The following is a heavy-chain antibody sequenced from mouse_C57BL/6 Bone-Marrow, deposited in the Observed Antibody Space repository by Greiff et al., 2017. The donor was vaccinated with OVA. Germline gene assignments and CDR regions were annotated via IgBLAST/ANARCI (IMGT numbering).Heavy chain of an antibody. V-gene: IGHV5-4*01. D-gene: IGHD1-1*01. CDR1: GFTFSSYA. J-gene: IGHJ2*01. CDR3: AREPPAAVGHFDY. CDR2: ISDGGSYT. Sequence: EVQLVESGGGLVKPGGYLKLSCAASGFTFSSYAMSWVRQTPEKRLEWVATISDGGSYTYYPDNVKGRFTISRDNAKNNLYLQMSHLKSEDTAMYYCAREPPAAVGHFDYWGQGTTLTVSS.